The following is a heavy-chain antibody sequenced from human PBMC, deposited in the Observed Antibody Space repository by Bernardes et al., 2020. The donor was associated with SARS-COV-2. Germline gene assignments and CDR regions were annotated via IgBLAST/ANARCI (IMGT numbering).Heavy chain of an antibody. CDR1: GFTVSSKH. V-gene: IGHV3-66*02. J-gene: IGHJ4*02. Sequence: GGSLRLSCAASGFTVSSKHMSWVRQAPGKGLEWVSVIYSGGSTYYADSVKGRFTVSRDNSKNTLYLQMNSLRPEDTAVYYCARDRGDPAFDSWGQGTLVTVSS. CDR2: IYSGGST. CDR3: ARDRGDPAFDS.